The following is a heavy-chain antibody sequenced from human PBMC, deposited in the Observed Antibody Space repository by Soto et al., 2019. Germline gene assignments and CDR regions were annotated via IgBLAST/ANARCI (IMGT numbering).Heavy chain of an antibody. Sequence: LSLTCDVCGGSFTGYYWSWIRQPPGKGLEWIGEINHSGFTNYNPSLTGRVTISLDTSKSQFSLKLSSLTAADTAFYFCARGHGRFAHWGQGTLVTVSS. V-gene: IGHV4-34*01. CDR3: ARGHGRFAH. CDR2: INHSGFT. CDR1: GGSFTGYY. J-gene: IGHJ4*02.